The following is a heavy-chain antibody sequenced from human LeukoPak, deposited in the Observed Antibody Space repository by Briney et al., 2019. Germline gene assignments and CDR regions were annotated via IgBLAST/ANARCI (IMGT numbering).Heavy chain of an antibody. V-gene: IGHV4-59*08. D-gene: IGHD6-13*01. CDR3: ARGDSSSWLYYFDY. CDR2: MYSSGST. CDR1: GGSISSYY. J-gene: IGHJ4*02. Sequence: SETLSLTCTVSGGSISSYYWSWIRQPPGKGLEWIGYMYSSGSTNYNPSLKSRVTISVDTSKNQFSLKLSSVTAADTAVYYCARGDSSSWLYYFDYWGQGTLVTVSS.